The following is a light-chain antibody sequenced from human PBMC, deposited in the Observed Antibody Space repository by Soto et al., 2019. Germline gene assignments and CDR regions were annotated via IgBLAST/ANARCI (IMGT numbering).Light chain of an antibody. J-gene: IGLJ1*01. Sequence: QSLLTPPPSVSVAPGQTITISCSGTSSNIGAGYAVHWYQHLPGTAPKLLIFDNTDRPSGVPDRFSGSRSGASASLAIAGLQADDEGDYYCQSSDNIPATAYVFARGTKVTV. CDR1: SSNIGAGYA. CDR2: DNT. CDR3: QSSDNIPATAYV. V-gene: IGLV1-40*03.